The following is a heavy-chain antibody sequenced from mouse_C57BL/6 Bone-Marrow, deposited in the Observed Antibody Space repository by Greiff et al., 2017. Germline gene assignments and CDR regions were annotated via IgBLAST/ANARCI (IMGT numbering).Heavy chain of an antibody. D-gene: IGHD4-1*01. CDR3: AELGRFAY. J-gene: IGHJ3*01. CDR1: SYTFTSYW. Sequence: VQLQQPGAELVKPGASVKLSCKASSYTFTSYWMHWVKQRPGGGLEWIGRIDPNSGGTKYNEKFKSKATLTVDKPSSTAYMQLSSLTSEDSAVYYCAELGRFAYWGQGTLVTVSA. V-gene: IGHV1-72*01. CDR2: IDPNSGGT.